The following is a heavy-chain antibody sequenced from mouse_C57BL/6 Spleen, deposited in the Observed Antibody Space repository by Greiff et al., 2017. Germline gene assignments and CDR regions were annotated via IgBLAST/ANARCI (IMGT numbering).Heavy chain of an antibody. J-gene: IGHJ4*01. Sequence: QVHVKQSGPGLVQPSQSLSITCTVSGFSLTSYGVHWVRQSPGKGLEWLGVIWSGGSTDYNAAFISRLSISKDNSKSQVFFKMNSLQADDTAIYYCASCSSYDAMDYWGQGTSVTVSS. CDR3: ASCSSYDAMDY. CDR1: GFSLTSYG. D-gene: IGHD1-1*01. CDR2: IWSGGST. V-gene: IGHV2-2*01.